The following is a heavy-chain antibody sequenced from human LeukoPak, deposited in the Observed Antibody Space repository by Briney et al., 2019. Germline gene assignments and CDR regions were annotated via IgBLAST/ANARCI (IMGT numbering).Heavy chain of an antibody. D-gene: IGHD6-6*01. Sequence: ASVKVPCKASGYTFTGYYIHWVRQAPGQGLEWVGWINPNSGGTNSAQKFQVRVTMTRDTSISTAYMELSRLRSDDTAVYYCARVGEYSSSRGAFDIWGQGTMVTVSS. J-gene: IGHJ3*02. CDR2: INPNSGGT. CDR1: GYTFTGYY. V-gene: IGHV1-2*02. CDR3: ARVGEYSSSRGAFDI.